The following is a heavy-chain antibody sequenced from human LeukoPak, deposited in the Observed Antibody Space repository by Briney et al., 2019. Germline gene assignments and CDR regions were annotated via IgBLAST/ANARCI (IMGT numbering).Heavy chain of an antibody. Sequence: SQTLSLTCTVSGGSISSGGYSWSWIRQHPGKGLEWIGYIYYSGSTYYNPSLKSRVTISVDTSKNQFSLKLSSVTAADTAVYYCARALRFLEWFDYWGQGTLVTVSS. V-gene: IGHV4-31*03. CDR3: ARALRFLEWFDY. J-gene: IGHJ4*02. CDR2: IYYSGST. CDR1: GGSISSGGYS. D-gene: IGHD3-3*01.